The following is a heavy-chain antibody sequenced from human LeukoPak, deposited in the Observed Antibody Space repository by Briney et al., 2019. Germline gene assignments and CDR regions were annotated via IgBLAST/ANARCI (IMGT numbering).Heavy chain of an antibody. V-gene: IGHV3-74*01. Sequence: GGSLRLSCAASGFTFRSYWMHWVRQAPGKGLVWVPRINSDGSSTSYADSVKGRFTISRDNAKNTLYLQMNSLRAEDTAVYYCARDRFGELFGYWGQGTLVTVSS. J-gene: IGHJ4*02. CDR1: GFTFRSYW. D-gene: IGHD3-10*01. CDR2: INSDGSST. CDR3: ARDRFGELFGY.